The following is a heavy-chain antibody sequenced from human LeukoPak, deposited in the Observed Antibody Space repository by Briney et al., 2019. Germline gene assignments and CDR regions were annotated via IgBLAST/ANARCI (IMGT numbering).Heavy chain of an antibody. Sequence: GRSLRLSCAASGFTFSSYGMHWVRQAPGKGLEGVAVIWYDGSNKYYADSVKGRFTISRDNSKTTLYLQMNSLRAEDTAVYYCARELSVAGDSFDYWGQGTLVTVSS. CDR1: GFTFSSYG. CDR3: ARELSVAGDSFDY. J-gene: IGHJ4*02. D-gene: IGHD6-19*01. CDR2: IWYDGSNK. V-gene: IGHV3-33*01.